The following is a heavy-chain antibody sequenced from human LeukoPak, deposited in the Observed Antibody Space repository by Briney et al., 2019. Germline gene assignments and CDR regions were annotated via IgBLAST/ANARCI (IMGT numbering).Heavy chain of an antibody. V-gene: IGHV1-69*04. CDR1: GYTFTSYG. Sequence: ASEKVSCKASGYTFTSYGISWVRQAPGQGLEWMGRIIPILGIANYAQKFQGTVTITADKSTSTAYMELSSLRSEDTAVYYCASYGGYVGYFDYWGQGTLVTVSS. CDR3: ASYGGYVGYFDY. D-gene: IGHD5-12*01. J-gene: IGHJ4*02. CDR2: IIPILGIA.